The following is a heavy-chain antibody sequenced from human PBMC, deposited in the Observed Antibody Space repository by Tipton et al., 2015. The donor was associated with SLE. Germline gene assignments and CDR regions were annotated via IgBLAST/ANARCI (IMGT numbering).Heavy chain of an antibody. Sequence: QLVQSGAEVKKPGASVKVSCKPSGYTFTGYYVHWVRQAPGQGLEWMGRINPNSGDTKYAPKFQGRVTMTRDTSISTAYMALSSLGSVDTAMYYCARDGGGFDYWGQGTLVTVSS. V-gene: IGHV1-2*06. J-gene: IGHJ4*02. CDR3: ARDGGGFDY. CDR1: GYTFTGYY. D-gene: IGHD6-25*01. CDR2: INPNSGDT.